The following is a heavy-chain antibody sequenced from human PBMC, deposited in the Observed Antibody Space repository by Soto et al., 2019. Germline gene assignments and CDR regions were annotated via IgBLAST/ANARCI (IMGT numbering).Heavy chain of an antibody. Sequence: ESGGGVVQPGRSLRLSCAASGFTFSSYGMHWVRQAPGKGLEWVAVIWYDGSNKYYADSVKGRFTISRDNSKNTLYLQMNSLRAEDTAVYYCAREEIVVVVAATPYYYGMDVWGQGTTVTVSS. CDR2: IWYDGSNK. V-gene: IGHV3-33*01. CDR1: GFTFSSYG. J-gene: IGHJ6*02. CDR3: AREEIVVVVAATPYYYGMDV. D-gene: IGHD2-15*01.